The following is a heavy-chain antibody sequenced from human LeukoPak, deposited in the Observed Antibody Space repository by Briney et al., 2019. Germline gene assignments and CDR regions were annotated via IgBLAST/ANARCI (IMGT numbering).Heavy chain of an antibody. J-gene: IGHJ4*02. CDR3: AREGGRGWPFDY. D-gene: IGHD6-19*01. CDR1: GDSISSDDYY. Sequence: KSSETLSLTCTVSGDSISSDDYYWSWIRQPAGKGLEWIGRIYTSGSTNYNPSLKSRVTMSVDTSKNQFSLKLSSVTAADTAVYYCAREGGRGWPFDYWGQGTLVTVSS. V-gene: IGHV4-61*02. CDR2: IYTSGST.